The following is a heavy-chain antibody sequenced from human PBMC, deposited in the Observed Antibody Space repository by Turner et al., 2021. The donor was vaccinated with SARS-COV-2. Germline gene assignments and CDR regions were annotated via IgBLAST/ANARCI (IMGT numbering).Heavy chain of an antibody. Sequence: EVQRVESGGGLGPAGGSLRLSRSASGFTFSSYWMSWVRQAPGKGLEWVSNRKQDGSEKYYVDSVKSRFTISRDNAKNSLYLQMNSLGVEDTALYYCVEGLDSISYNWFDPWGLGTLVTVSS. V-gene: IGHV3-7*03. CDR1: GFTFSSYW. J-gene: IGHJ5*02. D-gene: IGHD3-22*01. CDR2: RKQDGSEK. CDR3: VEGLDSISYNWFDP.